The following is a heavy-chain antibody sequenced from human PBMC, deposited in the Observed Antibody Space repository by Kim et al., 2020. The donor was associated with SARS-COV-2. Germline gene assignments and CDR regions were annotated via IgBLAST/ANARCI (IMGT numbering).Heavy chain of an antibody. J-gene: IGHJ4*02. Sequence: GDTRYSQKSQGRVTMTTDTPTNTAYMELGSLRSDDTAVYYCAKRAGMFFDHWGQGTQVIVSS. V-gene: IGHV1-18*01. CDR3: AKRAGMFFDH. D-gene: IGHD3-10*02. CDR2: GDT.